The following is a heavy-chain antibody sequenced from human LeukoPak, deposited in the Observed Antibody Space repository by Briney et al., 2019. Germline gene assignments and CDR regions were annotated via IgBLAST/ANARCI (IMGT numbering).Heavy chain of an antibody. CDR1: GFTFSDYY. Sequence: PGGSLRLSCAASGFTFSDYYMSWIRQAPGKGLEWVSYISSSGSTIYYADSVKGRFTISRDNAKNSLYLQMNSLRAEDTAVYYCAKDTGSGYDYFSYYFDYWGQGTLVTVSS. J-gene: IGHJ4*02. V-gene: IGHV3-11*01. D-gene: IGHD5-12*01. CDR2: ISSSGSTI. CDR3: AKDTGSGYDYFSYYFDY.